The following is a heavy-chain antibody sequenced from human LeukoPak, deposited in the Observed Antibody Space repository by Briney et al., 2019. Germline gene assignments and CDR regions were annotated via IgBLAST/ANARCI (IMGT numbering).Heavy chain of an antibody. D-gene: IGHD2-21*01. CDR3: GRDRGSPGIADY. CDR2: ISSSSSYI. V-gene: IGHV3-21*01. J-gene: IGHJ4*02. Sequence: PGGSLRLSCAASGFTFSSYSMNWVRQAPGKGLEWVSSISSSSSYIYYADSVKGRFTISRDNAKNSLYLQIHSLRAEDTAVYYCGRDRGSPGIADYWGQGTLVTVS. CDR1: GFTFSSYS.